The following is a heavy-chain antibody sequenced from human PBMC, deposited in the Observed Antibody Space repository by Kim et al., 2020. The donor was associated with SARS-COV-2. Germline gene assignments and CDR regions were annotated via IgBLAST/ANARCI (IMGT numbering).Heavy chain of an antibody. D-gene: IGHD3-10*01. CDR2: K. V-gene: IGHV3-30*02. J-gene: IGHJ4*02. Sequence: KYYADSVKGRFTISRDNSKNTLYLQMNSLRAEDTAVYYCAKLLSYGSGSYWGQGTLVTVSS. CDR3: AKLLSYGSGSY.